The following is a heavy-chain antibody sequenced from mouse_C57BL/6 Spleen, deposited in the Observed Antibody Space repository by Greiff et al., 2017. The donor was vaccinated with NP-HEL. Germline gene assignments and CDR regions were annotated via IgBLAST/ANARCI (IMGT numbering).Heavy chain of an antibody. CDR2: IRSKSSNYAT. V-gene: IGHV10-3*01. J-gene: IGHJ2*01. Sequence: EVQGVESGGGLVQPKGSLKLSCAASGFTFNTYAMHWVRQAPGKGLEWVARIRSKSSNYATYYADSVKDRFTISRDDSQSMLYLQMNNLKTEDTAMYYCVRGGSNYEGNYFDYWGQGTTLTVSS. CDR3: VRGGSNYEGNYFDY. CDR1: GFTFNTYA. D-gene: IGHD2-5*01.